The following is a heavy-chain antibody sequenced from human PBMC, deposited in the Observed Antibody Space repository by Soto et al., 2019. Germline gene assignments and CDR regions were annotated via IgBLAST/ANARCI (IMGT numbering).Heavy chain of an antibody. CDR3: ARASSSWTYLDY. CDR2: IWYDGSSK. Sequence: GGSLRLSCAASGFTFSSYGMHWVRQAPGKGLEWVAVIWYDGSSKYYADSVKGRFTISRDNSKNTLFLQMNSLTAEDTALYYCARASSSWTYLDYWGQGTVVTVSS. J-gene: IGHJ4*02. D-gene: IGHD6-13*01. V-gene: IGHV3-33*01. CDR1: GFTFSSYG.